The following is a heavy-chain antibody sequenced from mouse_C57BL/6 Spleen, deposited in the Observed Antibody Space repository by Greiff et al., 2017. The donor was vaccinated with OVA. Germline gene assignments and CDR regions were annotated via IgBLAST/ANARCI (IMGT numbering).Heavy chain of an antibody. CDR2: INPYNGGT. CDR3: ARPPYDGKYFDY. D-gene: IGHD2-10*01. J-gene: IGHJ2*01. Sequence: VQLQQSGPVLVKPGASVKMSCKASGYTFTDYYMNWVKQSHGKSLEWIGVINPYNGGTSYNQKFKGKATLTVDKSSSTAYMELSSLTSEDSAVYYWARPPYDGKYFDYWGQGTTLTVSS. V-gene: IGHV1-19*01. CDR1: GYTFTDYY.